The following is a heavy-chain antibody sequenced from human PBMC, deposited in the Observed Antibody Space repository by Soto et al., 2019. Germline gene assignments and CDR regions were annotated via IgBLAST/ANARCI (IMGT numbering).Heavy chain of an antibody. CDR2: TNQDGSEK. V-gene: IGHV3-7*01. CDR3: SGGVGDAF. J-gene: IGHJ4*02. Sequence: EVHLVESGGGLVQTGGSLRLSCAISESTVSRDWMNWVRQALGKGLEWVAHTNQDGSEKYYADSVKGRFTISRDNAKKSLYLQMNSLRAGDTAMYYCSGGVGDAFWGQGTLITVSS. D-gene: IGHD1-26*01. CDR1: ESTVSRDW.